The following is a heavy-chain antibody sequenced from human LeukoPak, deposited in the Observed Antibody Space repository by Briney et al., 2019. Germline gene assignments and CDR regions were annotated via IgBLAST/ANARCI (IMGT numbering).Heavy chain of an antibody. Sequence: TGGSLRLSCAASGFTFSSYSMIWVRQAPGKGLEWVSYISIGSSTIYYADSVKGRFTISRDNGKNSLYLQMNSLRDEDTAVYYCARSPDSSGSMAFDYWGQGTLVTVSS. CDR2: ISIGSSTI. V-gene: IGHV3-48*02. CDR1: GFTFSSYS. CDR3: ARSPDSSGSMAFDY. J-gene: IGHJ4*02. D-gene: IGHD3-22*01.